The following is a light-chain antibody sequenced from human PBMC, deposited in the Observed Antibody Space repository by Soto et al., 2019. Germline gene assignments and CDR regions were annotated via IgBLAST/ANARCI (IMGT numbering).Light chain of an antibody. CDR1: QNINTW. Sequence: IQLTQAPSFLSAAVGDRVTITCRASQNINTWLAWYQQKPGKAPKLLIYAASSLQSGVPSRFSGSGSGTDFTLTISSLQPEDFATYYCLQDYNYPRTFGQGTKVDIK. V-gene: IGKV1-6*01. CDR3: LQDYNYPRT. CDR2: AAS. J-gene: IGKJ1*01.